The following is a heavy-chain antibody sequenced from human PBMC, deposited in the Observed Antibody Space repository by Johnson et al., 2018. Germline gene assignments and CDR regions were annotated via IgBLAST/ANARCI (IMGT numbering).Heavy chain of an antibody. CDR3: AGRLGTYRAFDI. D-gene: IGHD7-27*01. J-gene: IGHJ3*02. CDR1: GYSFTSYW. CDR2: IYPGDSDT. Sequence: VQLVESGGGLVKPGESLKISCKGSGYSFTSYWIGWVRQMPGKGLEWMGIIYPGDSDTRYSPSFQGQVTISADKSISTAYLRWSSLKAADTAMYYCAGRLGTYRAFDIWGQGTMVTVSS. V-gene: IGHV5-51*03.